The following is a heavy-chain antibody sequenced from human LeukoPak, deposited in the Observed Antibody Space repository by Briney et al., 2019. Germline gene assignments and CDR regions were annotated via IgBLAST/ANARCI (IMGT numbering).Heavy chain of an antibody. CDR1: GYTFTSYD. CDR2: MSPNSGNT. J-gene: IGHJ4*02. D-gene: IGHD4-23*01. V-gene: IGHV1-8*01. Sequence: GASVKVSCKASGYTFTSYDINWVRQAPGQGPEWMGWMSPNSGNTGSAQRFQGRVTMTRDTSMSSAYMELSNLRPEDTAVYYCARGSFSRWTTQSYFDYWGQGTLVTVSS. CDR3: ARGSFSRWTTQSYFDY.